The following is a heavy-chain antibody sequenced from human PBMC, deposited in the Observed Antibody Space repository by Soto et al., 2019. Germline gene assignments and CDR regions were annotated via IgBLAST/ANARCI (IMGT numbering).Heavy chain of an antibody. V-gene: IGHV5-51*01. CDR3: ARVPDSSLGTMDV. CDR1: GYSFTSYW. CDR2: MFPGDSDT. Sequence: GESLKISCKGSGYSFTSYWIGWVRQLPGQGLEWMGVMFPGDSDTRYSPSFQGQVTMSADPSTNTAYLEWSSLKAADSAMYYCARVPDSSLGTMDVWGQGTTVTVSS. J-gene: IGHJ6*02. D-gene: IGHD6-19*01.